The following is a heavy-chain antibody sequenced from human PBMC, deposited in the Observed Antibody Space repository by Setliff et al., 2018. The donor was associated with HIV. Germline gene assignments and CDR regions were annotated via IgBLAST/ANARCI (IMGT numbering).Heavy chain of an antibody. J-gene: IGHJ4*02. CDR3: ATNRVGNYPLDY. CDR2: INHSGST. CDR1: GGSFSSYY. Sequence: PSETLSLTCAVYGGSFSSYYWSWIRQPPGKGLEWIGEINHSGSTNYNPSLKSRVAISVDMSKNQFSLRVTSLTAADTAVYYCATNRVGNYPLDYWGRGTLVTVSS. D-gene: IGHD1-7*01. V-gene: IGHV4-34*01.